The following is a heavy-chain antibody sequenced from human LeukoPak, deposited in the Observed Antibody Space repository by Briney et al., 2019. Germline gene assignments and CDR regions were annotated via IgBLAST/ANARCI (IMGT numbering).Heavy chain of an antibody. CDR2: ISSSSSYI. Sequence: PGGSLRLSCAASGFTFSSYSMNWVRQAPGKGLEWVSSISSSSSYIYYADSVKGRFTISRDNAKNSLYLQMNSLRAEDTAVYYCARDRGTGYVVPYYMDVWGKGTTVTVSS. CDR3: ARDRGTGYVVPYYMDV. CDR1: GFTFSSYS. D-gene: IGHD5-12*01. J-gene: IGHJ6*03. V-gene: IGHV3-21*01.